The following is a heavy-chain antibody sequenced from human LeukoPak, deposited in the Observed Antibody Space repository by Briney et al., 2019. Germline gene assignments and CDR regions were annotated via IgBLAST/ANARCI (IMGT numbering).Heavy chain of an antibody. CDR3: ARDDTDEYYFDY. V-gene: IGHV4-31*03. CDR2: IYYSGST. D-gene: IGHD2-2*02. J-gene: IGHJ4*02. Sequence: PSETLSLTCTVSGGPISSGGYYWSWIRQHPGKGLEWIGYIYYSGSTYYNPSLKSRVTISVDTSKNQFSLKLSSVTAADTAVYYCARDDTDEYYFDYWGQGTLVTVSS. CDR1: GGPISSGGYY.